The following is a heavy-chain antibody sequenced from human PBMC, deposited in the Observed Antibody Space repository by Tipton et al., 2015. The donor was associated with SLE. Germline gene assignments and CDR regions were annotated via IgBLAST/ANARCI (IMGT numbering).Heavy chain of an antibody. J-gene: IGHJ4*02. CDR3: AKCKSALMNANFDY. CDR1: GFTFSDYY. CDR2: ISGRGPAI. Sequence: SLRLSCAASGFTFSDYYMSWIRHAPGKGLEWVSYISGRGPAIYYADSVKGRFTISRDNAKNSLYLQMRGLRGEDTAVYYCAKCKSALMNANFDYWGQGSPVTVSP. D-gene: IGHD2/OR15-2a*01. V-gene: IGHV3-11*04.